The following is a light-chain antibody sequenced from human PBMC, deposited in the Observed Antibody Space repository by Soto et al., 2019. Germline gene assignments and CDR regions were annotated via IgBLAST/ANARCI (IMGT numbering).Light chain of an antibody. CDR2: DVS. J-gene: IGLJ1*01. CDR1: SSDVGGYNY. Sequence: QSALTQPASVSGSPGQSITISCTGTSSDVGGYNYVSWYQHHPGKAPKLVIYDVSNRPSGFSNRFSGSKSGNTASLTISGLQAKDEASYYCNSYTFSSIPYVFGTGTKVTVL. CDR3: NSYTFSSIPYV. V-gene: IGLV2-14*03.